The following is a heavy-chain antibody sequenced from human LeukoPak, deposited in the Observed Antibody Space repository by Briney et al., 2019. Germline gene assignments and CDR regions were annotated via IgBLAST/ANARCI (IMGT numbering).Heavy chain of an antibody. D-gene: IGHD6-13*01. CDR2: IYYSGST. CDR3: ARISSSNWYNERGAFDV. CDR1: GYSISSGYY. Sequence: SETLSLTCTVSGYSISSGYYWGWIRQPPGKGLEWIGYIYYSGSTNYNPSLKSRVTISVDTSKNQFSLKLSSVTAADTAVYYCARISSSNWYNERGAFDVWGQGTMVTVSS. J-gene: IGHJ3*01. V-gene: IGHV4-61*01.